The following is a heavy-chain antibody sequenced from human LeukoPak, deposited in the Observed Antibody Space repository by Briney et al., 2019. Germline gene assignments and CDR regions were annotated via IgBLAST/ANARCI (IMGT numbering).Heavy chain of an antibody. D-gene: IGHD5-12*01. V-gene: IGHV4-38-2*02. CDR3: AGNSGYDVDY. CDR1: GYSISSGYY. CDR2: IYHSGST. Sequence: QPSETLSLTCTVSGYSISSGYYWGWIRQPPGKGLEWIGSIYHSGSTYYNPSLKSRVTISVDTSKNQFSLKLSSVTAADMAVYYCAGNSGYDVDYWGQGTLVTVSS. J-gene: IGHJ4*02.